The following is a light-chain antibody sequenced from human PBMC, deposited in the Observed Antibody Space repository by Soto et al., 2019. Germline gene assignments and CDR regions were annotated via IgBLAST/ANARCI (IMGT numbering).Light chain of an antibody. CDR1: QSVSSS. CDR2: DAS. CDR3: HQYNNWPPNT. V-gene: IGKV3-15*01. Sequence: EIVMTQSPATLSVSPGERATLSCRASQSVSSSLAWYQQKPGQAPRLLIYDASTRATGIPARFSGSGSGTEFTLTISSLQSEDFAVYYCHQYNNWPPNTFGQGTKLEI. J-gene: IGKJ2*01.